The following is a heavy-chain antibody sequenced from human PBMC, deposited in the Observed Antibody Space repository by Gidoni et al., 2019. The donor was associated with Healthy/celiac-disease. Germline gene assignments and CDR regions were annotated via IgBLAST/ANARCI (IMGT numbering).Heavy chain of an antibody. CDR3: AKAYCGGDCYSDLGGYFDL. Sequence: EVQLVESGGGLVQPGRSLRLSCAASVFTFDASAMHWVRQAPGKGLEWVSGISWNSCSIGYADSVKGRFTISRDNAKNSLYLQMNSLRAEDTALYYCAKAYCGGDCYSDLGGYFDLWGRGTLVTVSS. J-gene: IGHJ2*01. D-gene: IGHD2-21*02. CDR2: ISWNSCSI. V-gene: IGHV3-9*01. CDR1: VFTFDASA.